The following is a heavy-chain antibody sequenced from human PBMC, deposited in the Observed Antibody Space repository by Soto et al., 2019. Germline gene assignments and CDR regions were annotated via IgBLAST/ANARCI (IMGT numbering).Heavy chain of an antibody. D-gene: IGHD4-4*01. CDR3: AGGGDYSNYQYYFDY. CDR2: IYYSGST. V-gene: IGHV4-39*01. Sequence: SETLSLTCTVSGGSISSSSYYWGWIRQPPGKGLEWIGSIYYSGSTYYNPSLKSRVTISVDTSKNQFSLKLSSVTAADTAVYYCAGGGDYSNYQYYFDYWGQGTLVTV. CDR1: GGSISSSSYY. J-gene: IGHJ4*02.